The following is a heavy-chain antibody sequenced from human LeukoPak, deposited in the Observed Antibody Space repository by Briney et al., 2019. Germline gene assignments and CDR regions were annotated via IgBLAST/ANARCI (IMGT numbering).Heavy chain of an antibody. Sequence: SETLSLTCTVSGGSMSSYYWSWVRQSPGKGLEWIGYIYYSGSTNYNPSLKSRVTISVDTSKNQFSLKLSSVTAVDTAVYYCARGPVGGATYYDGDAFDIWGQGTMVTVSS. V-gene: IGHV4-59*01. CDR1: GGSMSSYY. J-gene: IGHJ3*02. CDR3: ARGPVGGATYYDGDAFDI. CDR2: IYYSGST. D-gene: IGHD1-26*01.